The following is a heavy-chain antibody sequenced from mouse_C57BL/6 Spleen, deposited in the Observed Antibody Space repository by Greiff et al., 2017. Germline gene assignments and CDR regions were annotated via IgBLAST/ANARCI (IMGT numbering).Heavy chain of an antibody. CDR3: ARWGNFYYFDY. J-gene: IGHJ2*01. Sequence: QVQLQQPGAELVKPGASVKLSCKASGYTFTSYWMHWVKQRPGQGLEWIGKIDPNGGGTKYNDKFKNKATLTVDKPSSTAYMQLSSLTSEDSAVYYCARWGNFYYFDYWGQGTTLTVSS. CDR2: IDPNGGGT. V-gene: IGHV1-72*01. CDR1: GYTFTSYW.